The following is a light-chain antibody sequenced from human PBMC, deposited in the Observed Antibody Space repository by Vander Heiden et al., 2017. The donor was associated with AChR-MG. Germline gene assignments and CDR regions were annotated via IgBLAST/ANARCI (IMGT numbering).Light chain of an antibody. V-gene: IGKV2-30*01. CDR1: QSLLYSDGNTY. CDR3: MQAPRWPYT. Sequence: DDVLTQSPSPPPVTLGQPASISCRSSQSLLYSDGNTYLIWFHQRPGQSPKRLIYRVSNRDSGVPDRFSGSGSGTDFTLKISRVEAEDVGIYFCMQAPRWPYTFGQGTKLE. CDR2: RVS. J-gene: IGKJ2*01.